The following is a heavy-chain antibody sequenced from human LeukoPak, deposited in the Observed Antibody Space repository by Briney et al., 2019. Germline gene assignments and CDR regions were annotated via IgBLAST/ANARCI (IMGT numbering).Heavy chain of an antibody. Sequence: GGSLRLSCKASGFTFGTFGMAWVRQSPGKGLQWVSGITGSSTWTYYAASVKGRFTVSRDNSQNTLHLQMNSLRADDTAVYYCTRELVSSGTGYFDLWGRGTLVTVSS. CDR3: TRELVSSGTGYFDL. CDR2: ITGSSTWT. D-gene: IGHD3-10*01. V-gene: IGHV3-23*01. CDR1: GFTFGTFG. J-gene: IGHJ2*01.